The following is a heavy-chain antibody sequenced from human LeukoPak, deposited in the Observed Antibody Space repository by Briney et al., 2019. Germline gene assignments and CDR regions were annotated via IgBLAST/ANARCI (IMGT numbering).Heavy chain of an antibody. Sequence: GGSLRLSCVASGFPFDRYWMSWVRQAPGKGLEWVANIKHDGSEKNFVDSVRGRFTISRDNAENSLFLQMNSLRADDTAVYFCARQPIYEAYFDFWGQGTLVTVSS. V-gene: IGHV3-7*01. CDR3: ARQPIYEAYFDF. D-gene: IGHD3-16*01. J-gene: IGHJ4*02. CDR1: GFPFDRYW. CDR2: IKHDGSEK.